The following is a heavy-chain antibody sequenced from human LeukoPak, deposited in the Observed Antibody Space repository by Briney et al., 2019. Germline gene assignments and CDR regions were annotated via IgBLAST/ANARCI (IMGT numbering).Heavy chain of an antibody. Sequence: ASVTVSCKASGYTFTSYYMHWVRQAPGQGLEWMGIINPSGGSTSYAQKFQGRVTITADESTSTVFMDLSSLRSEDMALYYCARGPGDYGDFNWFDRWGQGTLVTVSS. J-gene: IGHJ5*02. D-gene: IGHD4-17*01. CDR2: INPSGGST. CDR3: ARGPGDYGDFNWFDR. V-gene: IGHV1-46*01. CDR1: GYTFTSYY.